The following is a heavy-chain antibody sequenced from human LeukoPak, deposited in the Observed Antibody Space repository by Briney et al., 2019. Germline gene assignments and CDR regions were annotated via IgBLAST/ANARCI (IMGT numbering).Heavy chain of an antibody. V-gene: IGHV1-46*03. CDR2: INPSGGST. J-gene: IGHJ5*02. CDR3: ARDSYITMMVVAPAGGGFDP. D-gene: IGHD3-22*01. CDR1: GYTFTSYY. Sequence: ASMTVSCKASGYTFTSYYMHWVRQAPGQGLEWMGIINPSGGSTSYEQKFQGRVTMTRDTSTTTVYMELSSLRSEDTAVYCCARDSYITMMVVAPAGGGFDPWGQGTLVTVSS.